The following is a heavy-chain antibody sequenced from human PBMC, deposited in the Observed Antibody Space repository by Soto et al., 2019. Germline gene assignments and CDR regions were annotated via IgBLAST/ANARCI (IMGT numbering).Heavy chain of an antibody. J-gene: IGHJ6*02. V-gene: IGHV3-21*01. CDR3: ARRLEPTSIIAVAGYYGMDV. CDR2: ISSSSSYI. D-gene: IGHD6-19*01. CDR1: GFTFSSYS. Sequence: EVQLVESGGGLVKPGGSLRLSCAASGFTFSSYSMNWVRQAPGKGLEWVSSISSSSSYIYYADSVKGRFTISRDNAKNSLYLQMNSLRAEDTAVYYCARRLEPTSIIAVAGYYGMDVWGQGTTVTVSS.